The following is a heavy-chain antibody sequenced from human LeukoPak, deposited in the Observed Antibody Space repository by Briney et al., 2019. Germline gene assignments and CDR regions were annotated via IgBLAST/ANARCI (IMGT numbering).Heavy chain of an antibody. CDR3: ARHAVEYSSAHFDY. J-gene: IGHJ4*02. D-gene: IGHD6-19*01. Sequence: GASVKVSFKSSGYTFTSDGISWVRQAPGQGLEWMGWISAYNGNTNYAQKLQGRVTMTTDTSTSTAYMELRSLRSDDTAVYYCARHAVEYSSAHFDYWGQGTLVTVSS. V-gene: IGHV1-18*01. CDR1: GYTFTSDG. CDR2: ISAYNGNT.